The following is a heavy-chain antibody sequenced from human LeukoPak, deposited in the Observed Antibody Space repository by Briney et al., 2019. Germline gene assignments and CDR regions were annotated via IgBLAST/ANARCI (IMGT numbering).Heavy chain of an antibody. CDR1: GFTFSSYS. D-gene: IGHD6-13*01. J-gene: IGHJ4*02. V-gene: IGHV3-48*01. Sequence: GGSLRLSCAASGFTFSSYSMNWVRQAPGKGLEGVSYISSSSSTIYYADSVKGRFTISRDNAKNSLYLQMNSLRAEDTAVYYCARDHPDYSSRGSGVDYWGQGTLVTVSS. CDR3: ARDHPDYSSRGSGVDY. CDR2: ISSSSSTI.